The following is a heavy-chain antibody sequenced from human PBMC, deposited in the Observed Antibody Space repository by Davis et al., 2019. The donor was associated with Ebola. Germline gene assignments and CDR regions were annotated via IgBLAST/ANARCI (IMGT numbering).Heavy chain of an antibody. Sequence: PGGSLRLSCAASGFTFSTYGMHWVRQAPGKGLEWVAVIWFGGSTKYYADSVKGRFTISRGNSKNTLFLHINSLRVEDTAVYYCARVPATYYGMDVWGKGTTVTVSS. J-gene: IGHJ6*04. V-gene: IGHV3-33*01. CDR3: ARVPATYYGMDV. CDR1: GFTFSTYG. CDR2: IWFGGSTK.